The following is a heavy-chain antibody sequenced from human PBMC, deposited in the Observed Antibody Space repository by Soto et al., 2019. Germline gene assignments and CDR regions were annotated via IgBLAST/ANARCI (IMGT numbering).Heavy chain of an antibody. Sequence: PSETLSLTCIVSGGSISSYYWSWIRQPPGKGLEWIGYIYYSGSTNYNPSLKSRVTISVDTSKNQFSLNLSSVTPADTAVYYCARSSRGAAAGFDPWGQGTLVTVS. V-gene: IGHV4-59*01. CDR3: ARSSRGAAAGFDP. J-gene: IGHJ5*02. CDR1: GGSISSYY. D-gene: IGHD6-13*01. CDR2: IYYSGST.